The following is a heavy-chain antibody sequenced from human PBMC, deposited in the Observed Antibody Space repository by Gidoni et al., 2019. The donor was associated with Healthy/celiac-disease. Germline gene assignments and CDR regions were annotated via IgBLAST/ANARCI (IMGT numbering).Heavy chain of an antibody. Sequence: QVQLVESGGGLVKPGGSLRLSCAAPGFTFSDYYMSWIRQAPGKGLEWVSYISSSSSYTNYADSVKGRFTISRDNAKNSLYLQMNSLRAEDTAVYYCAREYYDSSPTDVWGQGTTVTVSS. V-gene: IGHV3-11*06. CDR1: GFTFSDYY. J-gene: IGHJ6*02. CDR3: AREYYDSSPTDV. D-gene: IGHD3-22*01. CDR2: ISSSSSYT.